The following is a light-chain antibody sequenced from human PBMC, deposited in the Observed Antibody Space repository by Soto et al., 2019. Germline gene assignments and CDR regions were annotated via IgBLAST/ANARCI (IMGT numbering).Light chain of an antibody. Sequence: EIVLTQSPATLSLSPGERATLSCRASQSVSSYLAWYQQKPGQAPRLLIYDASNRATGIPARFSGSGSGTDFTLTIRSLEPEDFAVYYCQQRSHWPPYTFGQGTKLEIK. V-gene: IGKV3-11*01. CDR3: QQRSHWPPYT. CDR1: QSVSSY. CDR2: DAS. J-gene: IGKJ2*01.